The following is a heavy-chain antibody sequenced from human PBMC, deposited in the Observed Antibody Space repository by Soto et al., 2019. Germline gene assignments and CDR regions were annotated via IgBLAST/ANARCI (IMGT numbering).Heavy chain of an antibody. CDR3: ARDRVESPQLERTRRYYYYMDV. CDR2: IYYSGST. D-gene: IGHD1-1*01. CDR1: GGSISSGGYY. Sequence: QVQLQESGPGLVKPSQTLSLTCTVSGGSISSGGYYWSWIRQHPGKGLEWIGYIYYSGSTYYNPSLKSRVTISVDTSKNQFSLKLSSVTAADTAVYYCARDRVESPQLERTRRYYYYMDVWGKGTTVTVSS. V-gene: IGHV4-31*03. J-gene: IGHJ6*03.